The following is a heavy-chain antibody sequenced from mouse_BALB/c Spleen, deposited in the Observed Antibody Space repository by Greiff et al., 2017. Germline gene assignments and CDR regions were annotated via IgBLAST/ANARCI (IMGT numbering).Heavy chain of an antibody. D-gene: IGHD2-2*01. V-gene: IGHV14-3*02. CDR1: GFNIKDTY. J-gene: IGHJ2*01. CDR2: IDPANGNT. Sequence: VQLQQSGAELVKPGASVKLSCTASGFNIKDTYMHWVKQRPEQGLEWIGRIDPANGNTKYDPKFQGKATITADTSSNTAYLQLSSLTSEDTAVYYGARELGLRRKGLFDYWGQGTTLTVSS. CDR3: ARELGLRRKGLFDY.